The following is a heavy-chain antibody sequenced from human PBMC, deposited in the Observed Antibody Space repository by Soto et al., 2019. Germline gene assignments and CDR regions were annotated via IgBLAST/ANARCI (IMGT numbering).Heavy chain of an antibody. CDR3: ASRDSSGWYAFDI. Sequence: QVQLVQSGAEVKKPGSSVKVSCKASGGTFSSYTISWVRQAPGQGLEWMGRIIPILGIANYAQKFQGRVTITADKSTSTAYMELSSLRSEDTAVYYCASRDSSGWYAFDIRGQGTMVTVSS. V-gene: IGHV1-69*02. J-gene: IGHJ3*02. CDR1: GGTFSSYT. D-gene: IGHD6-19*01. CDR2: IIPILGIA.